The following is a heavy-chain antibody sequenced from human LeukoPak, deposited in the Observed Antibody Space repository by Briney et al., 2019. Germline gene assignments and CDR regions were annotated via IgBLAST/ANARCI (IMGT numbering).Heavy chain of an antibody. CDR3: ARSSAAAGPYYYYYGMDV. V-gene: IGHV4-59*01. CDR1: GGSISPYY. Sequence: SETLSLTCTMSGGSISPYYWSWIRQPPGKGLEWIGYIYYSGSTNYNPSLKSRVTISVDTSKNQFSLKLSSVTAADTAVYYCARSSAAAGPYYYYYGMDVWGQGTTVTVSS. D-gene: IGHD6-13*01. CDR2: IYYSGST. J-gene: IGHJ6*02.